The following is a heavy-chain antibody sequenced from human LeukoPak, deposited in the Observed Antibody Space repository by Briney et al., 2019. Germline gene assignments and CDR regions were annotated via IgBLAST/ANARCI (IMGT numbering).Heavy chain of an antibody. CDR3: ARARPAMVVDY. J-gene: IGHJ4*02. CDR1: GGSFSGYY. CDR2: INHSGST. V-gene: IGHV4-34*01. Sequence: PSETLSLTCAVYGGSFSGYYWGWIRQPPGKGLEWIGEINHSGSTNYNPSLKSRVTISVDTSKNQFSLKLSSVTAADTAVYYWARARPAMVVDYWGPGTLVTVSS. D-gene: IGHD5-18*01.